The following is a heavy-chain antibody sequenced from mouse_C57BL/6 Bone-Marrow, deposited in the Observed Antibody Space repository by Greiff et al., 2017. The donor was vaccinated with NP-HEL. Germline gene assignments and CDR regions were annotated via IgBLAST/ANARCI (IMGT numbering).Heavy chain of an antibody. V-gene: IGHV1-19*01. Sequence: VQLQQSGPVLVKPGASVKMSCKASGYTFTDYYMNWVKQSHGKSLEWIGVINPYNGGTSYNQKFKGKATLTVDKSSSTAYMQLNSLTSEDSAVYYCARWDPIYAMDYWGQGTSVTVSS. D-gene: IGHD4-1*01. CDR2: INPYNGGT. CDR1: GYTFTDYY. J-gene: IGHJ4*01. CDR3: ARWDPIYAMDY.